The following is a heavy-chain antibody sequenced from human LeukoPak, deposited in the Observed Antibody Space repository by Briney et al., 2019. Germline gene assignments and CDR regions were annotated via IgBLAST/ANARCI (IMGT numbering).Heavy chain of an antibody. V-gene: IGHV3-53*01. J-gene: IGHJ4*02. Sequence: GGSLRLSCVASGSTVSSNHMGWVRQAPGKGLEWVSGIYSDSSTYYTESVKGRFTISRDNSKNTLHLQMNSLTAGDTAVYYCARETNDFWSGRRIDYWGQGTLVTVSS. CDR3: ARETNDFWSGRRIDY. D-gene: IGHD3-3*01. CDR2: IYSDSST. CDR1: GSTVSSNH.